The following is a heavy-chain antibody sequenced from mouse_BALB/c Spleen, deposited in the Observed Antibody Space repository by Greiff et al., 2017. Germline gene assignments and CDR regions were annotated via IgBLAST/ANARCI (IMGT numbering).Heavy chain of an antibody. D-gene: IGHD1-1*01. CDR1: GYTFTDYY. CDR3: ARSHYYGSSHWYFDV. CDR2: IYPGSGNT. V-gene: IGHV1-77*01. Sequence: VQLQQSGAELARPGASVKLSCKASGYTFTDYYINWVKQRTGQGLEWIGEIYPGSGNTYYNEKFKGKATLTADKSSSTAYMQLSSLTSEDSAVYFCARSHYYGSSHWYFDVWGAGTTVTVSS. J-gene: IGHJ1*01.